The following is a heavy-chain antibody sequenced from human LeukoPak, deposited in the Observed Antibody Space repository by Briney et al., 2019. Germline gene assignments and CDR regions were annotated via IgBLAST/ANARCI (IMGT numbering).Heavy chain of an antibody. J-gene: IGHJ4*02. CDR1: GGSISSYY. D-gene: IGHD2-15*01. CDR2: IYYSTST. CDR3: ARVTGYVIEDNFDY. Sequence: SETPSLTRTVSGGSISSYYWSWIRQPPGKGLEWLGYIYYSTSTNYNPSLKSRVTISVDTSKNQFSLKLRSVTAADTAVYYCARVTGYVIEDNFDYWGQGTLVTVSS. V-gene: IGHV4-59*01.